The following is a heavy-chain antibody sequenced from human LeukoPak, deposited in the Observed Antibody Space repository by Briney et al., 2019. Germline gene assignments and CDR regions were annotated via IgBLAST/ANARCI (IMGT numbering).Heavy chain of an antibody. CDR2: IYYSGST. CDR1: GGSISSSSYY. D-gene: IGHD3-22*01. CDR3: ATLYHYDSSGFYWRGFDY. J-gene: IGHJ4*02. Sequence: SETLSLTCTVSGGSISSSSYYWGWIRQPPGKGLEWIGSIYYSGSTYYNPSLKSRVTISVDKSKNQFSLKLSPVTAADTAVYYCATLYHYDSSGFYWRGFDYWGQGTLVTVSS. V-gene: IGHV4-39*07.